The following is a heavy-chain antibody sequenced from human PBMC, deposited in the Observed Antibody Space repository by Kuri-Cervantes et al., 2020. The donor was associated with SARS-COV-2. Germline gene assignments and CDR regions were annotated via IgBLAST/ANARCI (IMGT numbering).Heavy chain of an antibody. CDR2: INPRSGGT. D-gene: IGHD1-1*01. CDR3: ARLRQLEEGY. CDR1: GYTFTDYY. V-gene: IGHV1-2*02. J-gene: IGHJ4*02. Sequence: ASVKVSCKASGYTFTDYYMHWVRQATGQGLEWMGWINPRSGGTKYVEKFQGRVTMTRDTSISTVYMEMNRLRSDDTAVYYCARLRQLEEGYWGQGTLVTVSS.